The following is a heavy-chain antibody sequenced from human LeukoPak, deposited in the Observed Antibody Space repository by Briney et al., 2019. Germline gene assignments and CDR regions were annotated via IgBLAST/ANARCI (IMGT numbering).Heavy chain of an antibody. CDR1: ERMVRNSY. V-gene: IGHV3-53*01. Sequence: PGGSLRLSCEGPERMVRNSYMSWVRQSPGRGLEWVSVIYSGGSTDYADSVKGRFTTSRDTSKNTFYLQMNDVRAEDTGIYYCVRDLRDRRGYSNYYMDVWGKGATVTVSS. CDR2: IYSGGST. J-gene: IGHJ6*03. CDR3: VRDLRDRRGYSNYYMDV. D-gene: IGHD3-10*01.